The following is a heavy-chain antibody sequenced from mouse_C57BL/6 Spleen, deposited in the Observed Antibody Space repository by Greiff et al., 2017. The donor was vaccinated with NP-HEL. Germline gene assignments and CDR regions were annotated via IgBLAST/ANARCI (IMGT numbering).Heavy chain of an antibody. CDR3: ARSPY. Sequence: VQLQQPGAELVRPGSSVKLSCKASGYTFTSYWMDWVKQRPGQGLDWIGNIYPSDSETHYNQKFKDKATLTVDKSSSTAYMQLSSLTSEDSAVYYCARSPYWGQGTLVTVSA. J-gene: IGHJ3*01. CDR2: IYPSDSET. CDR1: GYTFTSYW. V-gene: IGHV1-61*01.